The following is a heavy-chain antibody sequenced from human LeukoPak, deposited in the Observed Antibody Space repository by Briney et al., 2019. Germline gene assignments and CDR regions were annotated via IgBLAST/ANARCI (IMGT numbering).Heavy chain of an antibody. J-gene: IGHJ5*02. CDR1: GGSISSSSYS. Sequence: SETLSLTCTVSGGSISSSSYSWGWIRQPPGKGLEWIGSIYYSGSTYYNPSLKSRVTISVDTSKNQFSLKLSSVTAADTAVYYCAGSSNWFDPWGQGTLVTVSS. CDR2: IYYSGST. V-gene: IGHV4-39*01. CDR3: AGSSNWFDP.